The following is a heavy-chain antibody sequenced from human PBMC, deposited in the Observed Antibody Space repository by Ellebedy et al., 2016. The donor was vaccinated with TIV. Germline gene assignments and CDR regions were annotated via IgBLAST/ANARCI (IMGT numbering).Heavy chain of an antibody. V-gene: IGHV1-69*13. D-gene: IGHD2-15*01. CDR1: GGTFSSYA. CDR3: ARDRLRYCSGGSCYREFDY. CDR2: IIPIFGTA. J-gene: IGHJ4*02. Sequence: SVKVSCXASGGTFSSYAISWVRQAPGQGLEWMGGIIPIFGTANYAQKFQGRVTITADESTSTAYMELRSLRSDDTAVYYCARDRLRYCSGGSCYREFDYWGQGTLVTVSS.